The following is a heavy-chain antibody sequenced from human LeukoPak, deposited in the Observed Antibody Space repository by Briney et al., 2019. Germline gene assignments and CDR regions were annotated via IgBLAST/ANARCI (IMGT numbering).Heavy chain of an antibody. CDR2: ISSSGNT. V-gene: IGHV3-23*01. D-gene: IGHD6-13*01. CDR1: GFTFSRSA. CDR3: VKGRISEDGLDF. Sequence: GGSLRLSCAASGFTFSRSAMTWVRRTPGKGLDWVSSISSSGNTYYADSVKGRFTISRDNSKNMLYLQMNSLRAEDTAVYYCVKGRISEDGLDFWGQGTLVTVSS. J-gene: IGHJ4*02.